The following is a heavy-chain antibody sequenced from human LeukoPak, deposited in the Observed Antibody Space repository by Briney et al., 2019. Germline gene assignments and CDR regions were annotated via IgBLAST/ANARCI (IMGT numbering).Heavy chain of an antibody. D-gene: IGHD6-6*01. CDR2: INHSGST. Sequence: PSETLSLTCAVYGGSFSGYYWSWIRQPPGKGLEWIGEINHSGSTNYNPSLKSRVTISVDTSKNQFSLKLSSVTAADTAVYYCARERIAARLNWFDPWGQGTLVTVSS. CDR1: GGSFSGYY. CDR3: ARERIAARLNWFDP. J-gene: IGHJ5*02. V-gene: IGHV4-34*01.